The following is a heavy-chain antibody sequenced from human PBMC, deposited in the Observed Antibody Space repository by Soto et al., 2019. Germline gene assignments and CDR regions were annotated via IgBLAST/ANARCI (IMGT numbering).Heavy chain of an antibody. Sequence: SLTCTVSGGSISSGGYYWSWIRQHPGKGLEWIGYIYYSGSTYYNPSLKSRVTISVDTSKNQFSLKLSSVTAADTAVYYCARVRRLAYCGGDCYSDFDYWGQGTLVTVSS. CDR1: GGSISSGGYY. CDR2: IYYSGST. CDR3: ARVRRLAYCGGDCYSDFDY. J-gene: IGHJ4*02. V-gene: IGHV4-31*03. D-gene: IGHD2-21*02.